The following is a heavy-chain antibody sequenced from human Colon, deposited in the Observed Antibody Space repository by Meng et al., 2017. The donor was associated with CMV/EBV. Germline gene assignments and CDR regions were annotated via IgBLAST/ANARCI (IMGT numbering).Heavy chain of an antibody. CDR3: ARMTNWNYGFHYGMDV. CDR1: GFTVYSNY. D-gene: IGHD1-7*01. CDR2: IYAGGST. J-gene: IGHJ6*02. V-gene: IGHV3-66*02. Sequence: GGSLRLSCAVSGFTVYSNYMSWVRQAPGKGLEWVSAIYAGGSTYFADSVKGRFTISRDNARNTVYLQMNSLRAEDTAVYYCARMTNWNYGFHYGMDVWGQGTTVTVSS.